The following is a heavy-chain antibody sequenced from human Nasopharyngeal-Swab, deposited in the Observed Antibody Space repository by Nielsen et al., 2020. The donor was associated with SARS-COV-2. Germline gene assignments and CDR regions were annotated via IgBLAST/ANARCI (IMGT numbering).Heavy chain of an antibody. J-gene: IGHJ4*02. CDR1: GITFSNAW. V-gene: IGHV3-73*01. Sequence: GGSLRLSCAASGITFSNAWMSWVRQAPGKGLEWVGRIGDKDHNYATTYGASVQGRFTISRDDSKNTAFLQMDSLKTEDTALYYCTTDFYFDYWGQGTLVTVSS. CDR3: TTDFYFDY. CDR2: IGDKDHNYAT.